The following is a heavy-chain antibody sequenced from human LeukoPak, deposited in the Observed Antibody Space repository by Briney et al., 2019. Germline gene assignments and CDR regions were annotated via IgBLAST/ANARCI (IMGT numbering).Heavy chain of an antibody. Sequence: GGSLRLSCAASGFTFSSYSMNWVRQAPGKGLEWVSSISSSSSYIYYADSVKGRFTISRDNAENSLYLQMNSLRVEDTAVYYCARGPGNPTRNDYWGQGTLVTVSS. J-gene: IGHJ4*02. CDR2: ISSSSSYI. CDR1: GFTFSSYS. CDR3: ARGPGNPTRNDY. V-gene: IGHV3-21*01.